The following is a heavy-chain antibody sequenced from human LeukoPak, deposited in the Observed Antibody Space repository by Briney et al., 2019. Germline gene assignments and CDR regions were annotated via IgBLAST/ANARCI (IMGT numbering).Heavy chain of an antibody. Sequence: TEGSLRLSCVVSGFTFDDYAMHWVRQTPGKGLEWVSGITWSGGIIGYADAVRGRFSISRDNARNSLYLEMNSLKTEDTALYYCVKDSEESTSLDAAFDMWGQGTMVTVSS. CDR2: ITWSGGII. J-gene: IGHJ3*02. D-gene: IGHD2-2*01. CDR3: VKDSEESTSLDAAFDM. V-gene: IGHV3-9*01. CDR1: GFTFDDYA.